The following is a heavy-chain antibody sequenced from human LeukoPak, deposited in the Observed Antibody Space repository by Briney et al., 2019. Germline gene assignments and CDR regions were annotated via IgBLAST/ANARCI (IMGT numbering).Heavy chain of an antibody. CDR1: GFTFSSYS. J-gene: IGHJ4*02. D-gene: IGHD6-13*01. Sequence: PGGSLRLSCAASGFTFSSYSMNWVRQAPGKGLEWVPYISSSSSTIYYADSVKGRFTISRDNAKNTLYLQMNYLRAEDTALYYCAKNIAAPTTPFDYWGQGTLVTVSS. CDR3: AKNIAAPTTPFDY. CDR2: ISSSSSTI. V-gene: IGHV3-48*01.